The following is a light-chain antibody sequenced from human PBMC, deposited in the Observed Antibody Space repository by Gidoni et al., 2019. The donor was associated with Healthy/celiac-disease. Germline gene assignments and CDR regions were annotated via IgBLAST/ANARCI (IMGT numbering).Light chain of an antibody. V-gene: IGKV1-5*03. CDR2: KAS. CDR3: QQYNSYWT. Sequence: DIQMTQSPSTLSASVGDRVTITCRASQSISSWLAWYQQKPGKAPKLLIYKASSLESGVPSRFSGRGSGTEFTLTISSLQPDDFATYYCQQYNSYWTFSQGTKVEIK. J-gene: IGKJ1*01. CDR1: QSISSW.